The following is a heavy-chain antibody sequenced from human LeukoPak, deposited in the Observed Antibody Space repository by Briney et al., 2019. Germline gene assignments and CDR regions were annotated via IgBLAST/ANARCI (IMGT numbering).Heavy chain of an antibody. V-gene: IGHV3-30*03. CDR2: ISYDGSNK. Sequence: GRSLRLSCAASGFTFSSYGMHWVRQAPGKGLEWVAVISYDGSNKYYADSVKGRFTIPRDNAKNSLYLQMNSLRAEDTAVYYCARTLIYAFDIWGQGTMVTVSS. D-gene: IGHD2/OR15-2a*01. CDR1: GFTFSSYG. J-gene: IGHJ3*02. CDR3: ARTLIYAFDI.